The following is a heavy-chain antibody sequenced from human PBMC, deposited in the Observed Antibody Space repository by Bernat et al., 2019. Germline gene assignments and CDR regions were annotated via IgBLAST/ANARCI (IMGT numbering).Heavy chain of an antibody. CDR3: VRQVIVAVFAC. CDR2: IYYSGST. J-gene: IGHJ4*02. D-gene: IGHD2/OR15-2a*01. CDR1: GYSFCSACYY. V-gene: IGHV4-39*01. Sequence: QLHLHESGPGLVKPSETLSLTCTVSGYSFCSACYYWGWIRRPPGEGLEWIGNIYYSGSTYYNPSLKSRVTISVDTSKNQFSLKLSSVTAADTAVYYCVRQVIVAVFACWGQGTLVAVSS.